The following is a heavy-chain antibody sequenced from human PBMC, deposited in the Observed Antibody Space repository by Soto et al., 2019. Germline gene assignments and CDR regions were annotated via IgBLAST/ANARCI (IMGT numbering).Heavy chain of an antibody. CDR3: WNPFSGWSSYYYYYMNV. CDR2: ISGSGGST. D-gene: IGHD6-13*01. J-gene: IGHJ6*03. CDR1: GFTFSSYA. Sequence: PGGSLRLSCAASGFTFSSYAMSWVRQAPGKGLEWVSAISGSGGSTYYADSVKGRFTISRDNSKNTLYLQMNSLRAEDTAVYYVWNPFSGWSSYYYYYMNVRAKGPRSPSP. V-gene: IGHV3-23*01.